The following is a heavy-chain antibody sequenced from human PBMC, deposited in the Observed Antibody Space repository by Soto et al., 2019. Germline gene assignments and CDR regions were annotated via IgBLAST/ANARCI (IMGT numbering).Heavy chain of an antibody. CDR3: ARYLRVVAGTKLHYYYYGMDV. Sequence: GGSLRLSCAASGFTFSSYGMHWVRQAPGKGLEWVAVIWYDGSNKYYADSVKGRFTISRDNSKNTLYLQMNSLRAEDTAVYYCARYLRVVAGTKLHYYYYGMDVWGQGTTVTVSS. J-gene: IGHJ6*02. D-gene: IGHD6-19*01. CDR2: IWYDGSNK. CDR1: GFTFSSYG. V-gene: IGHV3-33*01.